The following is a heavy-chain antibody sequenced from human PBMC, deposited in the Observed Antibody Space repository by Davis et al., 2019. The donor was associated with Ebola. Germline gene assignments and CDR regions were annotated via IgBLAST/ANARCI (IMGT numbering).Heavy chain of an antibody. V-gene: IGHV1-46*01. CDR3: ARVSSTVTTGWFDP. CDR1: GYTFTSYY. J-gene: IGHJ5*02. Sequence: ASVKVSCKASGYTFTSYYMHCLRHAPRQGLEWMGIINPSGGSTSYAQKFQGRVTMTRDTSTSTVYMKLSSLRSEDTAVYYCARVSSTVTTGWFDPWGQGTLVTVSS. D-gene: IGHD4-17*01. CDR2: INPSGGST.